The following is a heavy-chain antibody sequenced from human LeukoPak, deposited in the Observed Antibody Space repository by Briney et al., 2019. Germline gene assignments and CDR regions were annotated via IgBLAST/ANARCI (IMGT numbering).Heavy chain of an antibody. V-gene: IGHV4-61*02. CDR1: GGSISSGSYY. CDR3: AREYYDSSLATQYFQH. D-gene: IGHD3-22*01. Sequence: SQTLSLTRTVSGGSISSGSYYWSWIRQPAGKGLEWIGRIYTSGSTNYNPSLKSRVTISVDTSKNQFYLKLSSVTAADTAVYYCAREYYDSSLATQYFQHWGQGTLVTVSS. J-gene: IGHJ1*01. CDR2: IYTSGST.